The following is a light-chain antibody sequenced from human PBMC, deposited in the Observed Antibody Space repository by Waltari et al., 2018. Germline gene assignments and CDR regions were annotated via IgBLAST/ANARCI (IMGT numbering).Light chain of an antibody. J-gene: IGLJ2*01. CDR1: SSNIGSKT. CDR3: SSWDDSVIGPV. CDR2: SNN. Sequence: QSVLTQPPSASGTPGQRVTIPGSGSSSNIGSKTVNWYQPLPGTAPKLLIFSNNQRPSGVPDRFSGSKSGTSASLAISGLLSEDEADYYCSSWDDSVIGPVFGGGTKLTVL. V-gene: IGLV1-44*01.